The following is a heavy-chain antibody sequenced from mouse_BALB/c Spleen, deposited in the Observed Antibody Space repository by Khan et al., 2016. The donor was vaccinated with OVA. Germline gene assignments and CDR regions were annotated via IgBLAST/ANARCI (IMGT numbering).Heavy chain of an antibody. D-gene: IGHD2-4*01. CDR2: IWSGGST. Sequence: QMQLEESGPGLVQPSQSLSITCTVSGFSLTNYGVHWVRQSPGKGLEWLGVIWSGGSTDYHAAFISRLSISKDNSKSQVFFKMNSLQPNDKAMYYCARSYDYDEGLAYWGQGTLVTVSA. CDR1: GFSLTNYG. CDR3: ARSYDYDEGLAY. V-gene: IGHV2-2*02. J-gene: IGHJ3*01.